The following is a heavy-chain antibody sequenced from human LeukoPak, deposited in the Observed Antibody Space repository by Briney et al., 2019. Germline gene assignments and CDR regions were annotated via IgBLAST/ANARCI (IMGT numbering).Heavy chain of an antibody. D-gene: IGHD5-12*01. CDR3: ARDDSGYENGFDY. Sequence: GHSVKVSCTASGGTFSSYAISWVRQAPGQGLEWMGGIIPIFGTANHAQKFQGRVKITADKSTSTAYMELSSLRSEDTAVYYCARDDSGYENGFDYWGQETLVTVSS. CDR2: IIPIFGTA. J-gene: IGHJ4*02. V-gene: IGHV1-69*06. CDR1: GGTFSSYA.